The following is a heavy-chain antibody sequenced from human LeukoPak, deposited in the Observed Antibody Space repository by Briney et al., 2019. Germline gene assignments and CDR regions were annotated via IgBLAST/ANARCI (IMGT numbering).Heavy chain of an antibody. CDR2: ISYDGSNK. J-gene: IGHJ4*02. CDR1: GFXFSNSA. V-gene: IGHV3-30*18. Sequence: GGSLRLSCAASGFXFSNSAIHWVRQAPGKGLEWVAVISYDGSNKYYADSVKGRFTISRDNSKNTLYLQMNSLRAEDTAVYYCAKDPRVWGSQWLAYYFDYWGQGTLVTVSS. D-gene: IGHD6-19*01. CDR3: AKDPRVWGSQWLAYYFDY.